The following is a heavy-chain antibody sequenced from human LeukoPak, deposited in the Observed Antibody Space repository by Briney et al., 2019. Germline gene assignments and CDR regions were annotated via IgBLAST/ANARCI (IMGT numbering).Heavy chain of an antibody. D-gene: IGHD6-13*01. CDR1: ADFISTSN. Sequence: PSETLSLTCAVSADFISTSNWWSWVRQAPGKGLEWVSSISGSGGSTYYADSLKGRFIISRDNSKSTLYLQMIRLRAEDSALYYCANGMAAAGNFLLRDYYYFMDVWGKGTTVTVSS. V-gene: IGHV3-23*01. CDR3: ANGMAAAGNFLLRDYYYFMDV. J-gene: IGHJ6*03. CDR2: ISGSGGST.